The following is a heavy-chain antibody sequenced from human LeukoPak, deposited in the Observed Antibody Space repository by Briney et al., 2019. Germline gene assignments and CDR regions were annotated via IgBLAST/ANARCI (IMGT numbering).Heavy chain of an antibody. CDR2: ISSNGGST. CDR3: ARWYNSLDV. CDR1: GFTFRNSA. Sequence: SGGSLRLSCAASGFTFRNSAMHWVRQAPGKGLEYVSGISSNGGSTYYANSVKGRFTISRDNSKNTLYLQMGSLRAEDMAVYYCARWYNSLDVWGQGTTVTVSS. J-gene: IGHJ6*02. V-gene: IGHV3-64*01. D-gene: IGHD1-1*01.